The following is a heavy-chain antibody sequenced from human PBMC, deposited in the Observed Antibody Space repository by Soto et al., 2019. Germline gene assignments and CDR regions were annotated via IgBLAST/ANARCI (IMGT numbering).Heavy chain of an antibody. J-gene: IGHJ6*02. D-gene: IGHD6-13*01. V-gene: IGHV5-51*01. CDR3: ARTAAAGKNYYGIDV. Sequence: GESLKISCKGSGYSFTSYWIGWVRQMPGKGLEWMGLIYPGDSDTRYSPSFQGQVTISADKSISTAYLQWSSLKASDTAMYYCARTAAAGKNYYGIDVWGQGTTVTVSS. CDR2: IYPGDSDT. CDR1: GYSFTSYW.